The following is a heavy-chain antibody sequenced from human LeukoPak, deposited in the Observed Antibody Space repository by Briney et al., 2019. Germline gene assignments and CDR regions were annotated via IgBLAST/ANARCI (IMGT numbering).Heavy chain of an antibody. CDR2: INPNSGGT. D-gene: IGHD6-13*01. CDR3: ARGGVAAAGTVRWFDP. V-gene: IGHV1-2*02. J-gene: IGHJ5*02. Sequence: ASVKVSCKASGYTFTGYYMHWVRQAPGQGLEWMGWINPNSGGTNYAQKFQCRVTMTRDTSISTAYMELSRLRSDDTAVYYCARGGVAAAGTVRWFDPWGQGTLVTVSS. CDR1: GYTFTGYY.